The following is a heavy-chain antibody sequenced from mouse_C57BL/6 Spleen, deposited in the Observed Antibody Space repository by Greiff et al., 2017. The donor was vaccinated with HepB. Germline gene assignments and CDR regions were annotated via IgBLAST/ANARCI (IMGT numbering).Heavy chain of an antibody. Sequence: VQLQQSGPELVKPGASVKISCKASGYTFTDYYMNWVKQSNGKSLEWIGDINPNNGGTSYNQKFKGKATLTVDKSSSTAYMELRSLTSEDSAVYYCARQGYDYGYFDYWGQGTTLTVSS. CDR1: GYTFTDYY. CDR3: ARQGYDYGYFDY. V-gene: IGHV1-26*01. J-gene: IGHJ2*01. D-gene: IGHD2-4*01. CDR2: INPNNGGT.